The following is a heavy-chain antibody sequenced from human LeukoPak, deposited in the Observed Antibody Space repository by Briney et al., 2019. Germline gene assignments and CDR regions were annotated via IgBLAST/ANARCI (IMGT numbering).Heavy chain of an antibody. D-gene: IGHD5-12*01. CDR3: ARVGSSGYDSVDY. J-gene: IGHJ4*02. CDR1: GGSLSSYY. CDR2: IYYSGST. Sequence: SETLSLTCTVSGGSLSSYYWSWIREPPGKGLEWIGYIYYSGSTNYNPSIKSRVTISVDTSKNQYALKLSSVTAADTAVYYCARVGSSGYDSVDYWGQGTLVTVSS. V-gene: IGHV4-59*01.